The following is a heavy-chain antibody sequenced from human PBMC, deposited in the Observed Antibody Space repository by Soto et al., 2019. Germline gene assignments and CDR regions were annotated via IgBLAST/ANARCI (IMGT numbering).Heavy chain of an antibody. V-gene: IGHV1-46*01. CDR1: GYTFTSYY. D-gene: IGHD3-10*01. CDR2: INPSGGIT. Sequence: QVQLVQSGAEVKKPGASVKVSCKASGYTFTSYYIHWVRQAPGQRLEWMGIINPSGGITSYAQNFQGRVTMTRDTSTSTVYMELSSLRSEDTAVYYCAKEQWHLLGSGGMDVWGQGTTVTVSS. CDR3: AKEQWHLLGSGGMDV. J-gene: IGHJ6*02.